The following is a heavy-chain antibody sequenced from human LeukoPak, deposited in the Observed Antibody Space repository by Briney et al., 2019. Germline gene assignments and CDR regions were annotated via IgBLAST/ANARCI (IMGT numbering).Heavy chain of an antibody. D-gene: IGHD6-25*01. V-gene: IGHV4-61*02. CDR3: ARETYSSGSYYYYYYMDV. CDR2: IYTSGST. Sequence: SETLSLTCTVSGGSISSGSYYWSWLRQPAGKGLEWIGRIYTSGSTNYNPSLKSRVTISVDTSKNQFSLKLSSVTAADTAVYYCARETYSSGSYYYYYYMDVWGKGTTVTVSS. CDR1: GGSISSGSYY. J-gene: IGHJ6*03.